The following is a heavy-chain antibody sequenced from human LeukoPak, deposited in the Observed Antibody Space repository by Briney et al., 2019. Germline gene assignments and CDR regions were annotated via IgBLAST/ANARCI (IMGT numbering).Heavy chain of an antibody. J-gene: IGHJ4*02. CDR2: ISSSSSYI. Sequence: PGGSLRLSCAASGFTFSSYSMNWDRQAPGKGLEWVSSISSSSSYIYYADSVKGRFTISRDNAKNSLYLQMNSLRAEDTAVYYCASLSTQQLAHDYWGQGTLVTVSS. D-gene: IGHD6-13*01. CDR1: GFTFSSYS. CDR3: ASLSTQQLAHDY. V-gene: IGHV3-21*01.